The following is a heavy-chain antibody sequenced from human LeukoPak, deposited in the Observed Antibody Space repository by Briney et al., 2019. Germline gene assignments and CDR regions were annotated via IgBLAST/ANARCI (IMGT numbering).Heavy chain of an antibody. CDR3: AKEIYYDSSAFFDY. V-gene: IGHV3-30*02. Sequence: GGSLRLSCAASGFTFSSYGMHWVRQAPGKGLEWVAVIWYDGSNKYYADSVKGRFTISRDNSKNTLYLQMNSLRTEDTAVYFCAKEIYYDSSAFFDYWGQGTLVTVSA. J-gene: IGHJ4*02. CDR2: IWYDGSNK. CDR1: GFTFSSYG. D-gene: IGHD3-22*01.